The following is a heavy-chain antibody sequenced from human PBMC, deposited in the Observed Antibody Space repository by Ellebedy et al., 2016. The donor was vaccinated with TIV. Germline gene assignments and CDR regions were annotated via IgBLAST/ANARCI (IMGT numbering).Heavy chain of an antibody. J-gene: IGHJ6*02. CDR1: GSTFTTSW. V-gene: IGHV3-74*01. Sequence: PGGSLRLSCGGSGSTFTTSWMHWVRHAPGKGLMWVSRINADGTNTAYAGSVKGRFIISRDNANNRVFLQMNRLRGDDTAVYYCARGGDYSTAYGDFHHNGLDFWGQGTTVTVSS. CDR3: ARGGDYSTAYGDFHHNGLDF. D-gene: IGHD3/OR15-3a*01. CDR2: INADGTNT.